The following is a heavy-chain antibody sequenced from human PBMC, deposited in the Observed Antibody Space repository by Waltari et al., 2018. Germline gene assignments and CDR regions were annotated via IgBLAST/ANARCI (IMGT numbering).Heavy chain of an antibody. CDR2: ISSSSSTI. J-gene: IGHJ4*02. D-gene: IGHD2-21*01. CDR3: ARDGYCGGDCWFDY. CDR1: GFTFSSYS. V-gene: IGHV3-48*01. Sequence: EVQLVESGGGLVQPGGSLRLSCAASGFTFSSYSMNWVRQAPGKGLEWVSYISSSSSTIYYADSVKGRFTISRDNAKNSLYLQMNSLRAEDTAVYYCARDGYCGGDCWFDYWGQGTLVTVSS.